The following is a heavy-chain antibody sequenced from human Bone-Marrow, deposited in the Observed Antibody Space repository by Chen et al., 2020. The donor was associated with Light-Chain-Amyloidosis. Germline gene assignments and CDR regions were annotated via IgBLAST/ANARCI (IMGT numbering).Heavy chain of an antibody. CDR2: IREDATVS. Sequence: EVRLVESGGGLVQPGGSLRLSCAASGFTFSRNFMSWFRQAPGKGLEWFANIREDATVSYYVPPVKGRFTISRDNAKNAVYLQMHSLGSEDSAIYFCARVSSFVVPYYFDYCGHGIRVTLSS. V-gene: IGHV3-7*04. D-gene: IGHD2-15*01. J-gene: IGHJ4*01. CDR3: ARVSSFVVPYYFDY. CDR1: GFTFSRNF.